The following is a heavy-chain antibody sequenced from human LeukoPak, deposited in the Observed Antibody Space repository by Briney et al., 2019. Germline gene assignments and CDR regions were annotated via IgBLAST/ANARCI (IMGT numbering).Heavy chain of an antibody. CDR3: ARAIEVGAMTPFDY. D-gene: IGHD1-26*01. J-gene: IGHJ4*02. CDR1: GGSFSGYY. CDR2: IYHSGST. V-gene: IGHV4-34*01. Sequence: PSETLSLTCSVYGGSFSGYYWSWIRQPPGKGLEWIGSIYHSGSTYYNPSLKSRVTISVDTSKNQFSLKLSSVTAADTAVYYCARAIEVGAMTPFDYWGQGTLVTVSS.